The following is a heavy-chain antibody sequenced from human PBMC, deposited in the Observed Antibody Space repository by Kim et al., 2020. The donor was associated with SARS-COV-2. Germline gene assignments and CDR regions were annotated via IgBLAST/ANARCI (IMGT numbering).Heavy chain of an antibody. J-gene: IGHJ3*02. D-gene: IGHD3-10*01. V-gene: IGHV1-3*01. Sequence: ASVKVSCKASGYTFTSYAMHWVRQAPGQRLEWMGWINAGNGNTKYSQKFQGRVTITRDTSASTAYMELSSLRSEDTAVYYCARSITMVRGVDAFDIWGQGTMVTVSS. CDR1: GYTFTSYA. CDR2: INAGNGNT. CDR3: ARSITMVRGVDAFDI.